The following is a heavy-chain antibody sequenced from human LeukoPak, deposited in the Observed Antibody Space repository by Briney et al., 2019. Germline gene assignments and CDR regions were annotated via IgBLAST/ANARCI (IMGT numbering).Heavy chain of an antibody. CDR3: ARASYYYDSSGTPDYYYYMDV. CDR2: IYYSGST. D-gene: IGHD3-22*01. V-gene: IGHV4-59*01. CDR1: GGSISSYY. Sequence: PSETLSLTCTVSGGSISSYYWSWIRQPPGKGLEWIGYIYYSGSTNYNPSLKSRVTIPVDTSKNQFSLKLSSVTAADTAVYYCARASYYYDSSGTPDYYYYMDVWGKGTTVTVSS. J-gene: IGHJ6*03.